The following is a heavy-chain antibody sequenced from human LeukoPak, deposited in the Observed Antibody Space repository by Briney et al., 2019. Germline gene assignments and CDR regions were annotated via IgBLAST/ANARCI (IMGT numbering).Heavy chain of an antibody. D-gene: IGHD3-10*01. CDR1: GFTFSSYG. J-gene: IGHJ3*02. V-gene: IGHV3-23*01. Sequence: PGGSLRLSCAASGFTFSSYGMNWVRQAPGKGLEWVSGISGDAGRTYYADSVKGRFTIYRDNSKNTLYLQMNSLRAEDTAVYYCASASNAWFGENAFDIWGQGTMVTVSS. CDR3: ASASNAWFGENAFDI. CDR2: ISGDAGRT.